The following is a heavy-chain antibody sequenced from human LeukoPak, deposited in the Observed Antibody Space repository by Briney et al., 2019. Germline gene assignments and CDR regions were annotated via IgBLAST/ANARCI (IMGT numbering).Heavy chain of an antibody. CDR2: ISSSGSTI. CDR3: ARDRPQRTTAMVTTYYYGMDV. D-gene: IGHD5-18*01. V-gene: IGHV3-48*04. J-gene: IGHJ6*02. CDR1: GFTFSTYW. Sequence: GGSLRLSCAASGFTFSTYWMAWVRQAPGKGLEWVSYISSSGSTIYYADSVKGRFTISRDNAKNSLYLQMNSLRAEDTAVYYCARDRPQRTTAMVTTYYYGMDVWGQGTTVTVSS.